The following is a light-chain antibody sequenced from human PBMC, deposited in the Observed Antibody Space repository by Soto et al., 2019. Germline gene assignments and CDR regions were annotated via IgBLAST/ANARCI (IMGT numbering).Light chain of an antibody. CDR3: SSYATGGSYV. V-gene: IGLV2-14*01. J-gene: IGLJ1*01. Sequence: QSVLTQPASVSGSPGLSIAISCTGTSREVGGYNSVSWYQQQPGKVPKLMIYDVSNRPSGVANRFSGSKSGNTASLTMSGLQAEDEGDYYCSSYATGGSYVFGTGTKLTVL. CDR2: DVS. CDR1: SREVGGYNS.